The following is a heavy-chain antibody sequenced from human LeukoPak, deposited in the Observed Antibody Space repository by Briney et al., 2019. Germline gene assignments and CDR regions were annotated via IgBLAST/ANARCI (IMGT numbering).Heavy chain of an antibody. CDR2: IYYSGST. D-gene: IGHD6-13*01. Sequence: KPSETLSLTCTVSGGSISSGDYYWSWIRQPPGKGLEWIGYIYYSGSTYYNPSLKSRVTISVDTSKNQFSLKLSSVTAADTAVYYCASGEAPRSSSWYGHFDYWGQGTLVTVSS. V-gene: IGHV4-30-4*02. J-gene: IGHJ4*02. CDR3: ASGEAPRSSSWYGHFDY. CDR1: GGSISSGDYY.